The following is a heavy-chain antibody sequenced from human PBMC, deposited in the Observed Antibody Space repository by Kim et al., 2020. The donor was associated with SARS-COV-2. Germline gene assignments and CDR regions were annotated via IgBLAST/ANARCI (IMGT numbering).Heavy chain of an antibody. CDR3: ASGWYSRSWQSWYFDY. J-gene: IGHJ4*02. D-gene: IGHD6-13*01. Sequence: SETLSLTCTVSGGSISSYYWSWIRQPPGKGLEWIGYIYYSGSTNYNPSLKSRVTISVDTSKNQFSLKLSSVTAADTAVYYCASGWYSRSWQSWYFDYWGQGTLVTVSS. CDR2: IYYSGST. V-gene: IGHV4-59*01. CDR1: GGSISSYY.